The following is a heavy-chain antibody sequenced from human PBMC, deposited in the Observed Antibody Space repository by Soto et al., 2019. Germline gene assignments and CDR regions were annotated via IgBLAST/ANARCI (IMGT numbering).Heavy chain of an antibody. V-gene: IGHV4-30-4*02. CDR3: VRTAREGAVAPHWFDR. J-gene: IGHJ5*02. Sequence: SDTLSLTCTVSGASIRSTDYYWSWIRQAPGKGLEWIGYVYYTGSTYYNPSLTSRLTISVDTSKNQFSLKLTSVTAAETAVYYCVRTAREGAVAPHWFDRWGQGTQVTVSS. CDR1: GASIRSTDYY. D-gene: IGHD2-21*02. CDR2: VYYTGST.